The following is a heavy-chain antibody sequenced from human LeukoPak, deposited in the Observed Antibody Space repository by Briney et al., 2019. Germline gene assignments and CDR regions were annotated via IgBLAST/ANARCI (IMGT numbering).Heavy chain of an antibody. J-gene: IGHJ4*02. D-gene: IGHD1-14*01. Sequence: PGGTLRLSCAASGFTFTDYHISWVRQAPGKGLEWVASINQDGSTKIYVNSVKGRFTISRDNAKESVYLQMDSLTADDTAVYYCARSLWPEDSWGQGTQVTVSS. CDR3: ARSLWPEDS. CDR2: INQDGSTK. V-gene: IGHV3-7*01. CDR1: GFTFTDYH.